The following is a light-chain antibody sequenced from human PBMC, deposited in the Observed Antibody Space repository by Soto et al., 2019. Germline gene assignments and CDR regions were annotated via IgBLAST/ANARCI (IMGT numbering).Light chain of an antibody. CDR3: HQAYAFPHT. Sequence: DIRMTQSPSSVSASVGDRVTITCRASQDIRSWLTWYQQKPGKAPKLLIYAASTLQSGGPSRFSGGGSGGSFSLTINSLQPEDFATYYCHQAYAFPHTFGQGTKLEIK. V-gene: IGKV1-12*01. CDR2: AAS. CDR1: QDIRSW. J-gene: IGKJ2*01.